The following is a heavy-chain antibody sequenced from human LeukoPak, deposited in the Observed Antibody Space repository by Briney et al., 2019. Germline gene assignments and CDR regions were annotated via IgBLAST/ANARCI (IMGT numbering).Heavy chain of an antibody. CDR1: GYTFTSYG. D-gene: IGHD6-19*01. CDR2: ISAYNGNT. Sequence: ASVKVSCKASGYTFTSYGISWVRQAPGQGLEWMGLISAYNGNTNYAQKLQGRVTMTTDTSTSTAYMELRSLRSDDTAVYYCARTMQQWLVDAAGGDYWGQGTLVTVSS. V-gene: IGHV1-18*01. CDR3: ARTMQQWLVDAAGGDY. J-gene: IGHJ4*02.